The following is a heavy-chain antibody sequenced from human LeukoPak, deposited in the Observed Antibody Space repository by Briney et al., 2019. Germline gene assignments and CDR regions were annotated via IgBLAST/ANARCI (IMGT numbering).Heavy chain of an antibody. D-gene: IGHD3-22*01. CDR3: ARAYYYDYSHYFDY. CDR1: GFTFSDYY. CDR2: ISSSGSTI. Sequence: PGGSLRLSCAASGFTFSDYYMSWIRQAPGKGLEWVSYISSSGSTIYYADSVKGQFTISRDNAKNSLYLQMNSLRAEDTAVYYCARAYYYDYSHYFDYWGQGTLVTVSS. J-gene: IGHJ4*02. V-gene: IGHV3-11*01.